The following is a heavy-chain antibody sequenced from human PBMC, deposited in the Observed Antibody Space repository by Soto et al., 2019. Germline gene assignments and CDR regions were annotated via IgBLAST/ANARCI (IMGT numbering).Heavy chain of an antibody. Sequence: QVQLVEAGGGVVQPGRSLRLSCAASGFTFSSYGMHWVRQAPGKGLEWVAVIWYDGSNKYYADSVKGRFTISRDNSKNTLYLQMNSLRDEDTAVYYCARLQHWYFDLWGRGTLVTVSS. CDR3: ARLQHWYFDL. D-gene: IGHD1-1*01. J-gene: IGHJ2*01. CDR1: GFTFSSYG. CDR2: IWYDGSNK. V-gene: IGHV3-33*01.